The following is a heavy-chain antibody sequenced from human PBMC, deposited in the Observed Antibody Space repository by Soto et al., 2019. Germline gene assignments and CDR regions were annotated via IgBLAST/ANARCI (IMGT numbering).Heavy chain of an antibody. V-gene: IGHV3-53*01. D-gene: IGHD3-9*01. Sequence: GASLRLSSAASGFSVTDHYMTWVLQAPGKGLEWVSVLYTGGSAYYGDSVKGRFTISRDSSTNTLYLQMNSLKVGDTAFYFCARSFNDWTTYFDYWSEGTLVTVSS. CDR1: GFSVTDHY. CDR3: ARSFNDWTTYFDY. CDR2: LYTGGSA. J-gene: IGHJ4*02.